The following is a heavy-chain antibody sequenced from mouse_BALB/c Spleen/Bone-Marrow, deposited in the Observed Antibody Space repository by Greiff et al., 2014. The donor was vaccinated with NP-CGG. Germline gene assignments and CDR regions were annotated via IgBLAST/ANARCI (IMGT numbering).Heavy chain of an antibody. CDR1: GYAFSSYW. V-gene: IGHV1-80*01. CDR3: ARWYRDPHFAMDY. D-gene: IGHD2-14*01. CDR2: IYPGDGDT. J-gene: IGHJ4*01. Sequence: QVQLQQSVAELVRPGSSVKISCKASGYAFSSYWMNWVKQRPGQGLEWIGQIYPGDGDTNYNGNFKDKATLTVDRSSSTAFMQLSSLTSEDSAVYFCARWYRDPHFAMDYSGPATSAPFPS.